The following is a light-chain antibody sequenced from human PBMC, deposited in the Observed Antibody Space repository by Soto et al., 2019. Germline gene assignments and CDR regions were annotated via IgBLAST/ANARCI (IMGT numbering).Light chain of an antibody. CDR1: QSVSSN. Sequence: EIVMTQSPATLSVSPGERATLSCRASQSVSSNLAWYQQKPGQAPRLLIYGASTRATGIPARFSGSGSGTEFNLHIRHLPSEDFAVYYCQQYNNWPLTFGGGTKVEIK. CDR3: QQYNNWPLT. J-gene: IGKJ4*01. CDR2: GAS. V-gene: IGKV3-15*01.